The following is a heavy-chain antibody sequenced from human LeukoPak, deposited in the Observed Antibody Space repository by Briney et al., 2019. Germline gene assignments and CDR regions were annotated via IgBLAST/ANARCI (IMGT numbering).Heavy chain of an antibody. D-gene: IGHD4-17*01. CDR1: GGSFSGYY. Sequence: SETLSLTCAVYGGSFSGYYWSWIRQPPGRGLEWIGEINHSGSTNYNPSLKSRVTISVDTSKNQFSLKLSSVTAADTAVYYCASGYYGDYLGYWGQGTLVTVSS. V-gene: IGHV4-34*01. CDR3: ASGYYGDYLGY. CDR2: INHSGST. J-gene: IGHJ4*02.